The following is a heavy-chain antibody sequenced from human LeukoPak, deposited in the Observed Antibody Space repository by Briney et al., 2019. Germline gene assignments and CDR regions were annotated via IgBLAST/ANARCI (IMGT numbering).Heavy chain of an antibody. V-gene: IGHV4-59*01. J-gene: IGHJ5*02. CDR3: ARGGIAAAGTRWFDP. CDR2: IYYSGST. D-gene: IGHD6-13*01. Sequence: SETLSLTCTVSGGSISSYYWSWIRQPPGKGLEWIGYIYYSGSTNYNPSLKSRVTISVDTSKNQFSLKLSSVTAADTAVYYCARGGIAAAGTRWFDPWGQGTLVTVSS. CDR1: GGSISSYY.